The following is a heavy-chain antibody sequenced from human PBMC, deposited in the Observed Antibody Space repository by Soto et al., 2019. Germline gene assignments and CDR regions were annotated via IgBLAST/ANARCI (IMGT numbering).Heavy chain of an antibody. D-gene: IGHD4-17*01. V-gene: IGHV3-11*03. J-gene: IGHJ3*02. CDR1: GFKVSDYY. CDR3: AHPRGYGVFDAVDI. CDR2: SSNSGTYT. Sequence: PGGSLRLSCAASGFKVSDYYMSWIRQAPGKGLEWLSYSSNSGTYTRYADSVKGRFSISRDNAKNSLFLQINSLRGEDSAVYYCAHPRGYGVFDAVDIWGQGTMVTVSS.